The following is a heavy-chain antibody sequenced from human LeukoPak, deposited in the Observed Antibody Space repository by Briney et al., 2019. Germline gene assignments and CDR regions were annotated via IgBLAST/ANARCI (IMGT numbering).Heavy chain of an antibody. D-gene: IGHD5-12*01. CDR1: GFTFSNYA. J-gene: IGHJ4*02. CDR2: IHIAGGT. Sequence: GASLRLSCAASGFTFSNYAMSWVRQAPGKGLEWVSFIHIAGGTYYADSVRGRFTISRDNPRDTLYLQMNSLRLEDTAVYYCAKDLRLDGAYDLDTWGQGALVTVSS. V-gene: IGHV3-23*01. CDR3: AKDLRLDGAYDLDT.